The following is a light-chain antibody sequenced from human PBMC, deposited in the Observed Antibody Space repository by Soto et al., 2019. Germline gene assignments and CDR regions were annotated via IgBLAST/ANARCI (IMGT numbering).Light chain of an antibody. CDR2: EVN. J-gene: IGLJ1*01. CDR1: SSDIGGYNS. CDR3: TSYTSSGTLYV. V-gene: IGLV2-8*01. Sequence: QSALTQPPSASGSPGQSVTISCTGTSSDIGGYNSVSWYQQHPGKAPRLMIYEVNKRPSGVPDRFSGSKSGYTASLTVSGLQTEDEAFYYCTSYTSSGTLYVFGTGTKLTVL.